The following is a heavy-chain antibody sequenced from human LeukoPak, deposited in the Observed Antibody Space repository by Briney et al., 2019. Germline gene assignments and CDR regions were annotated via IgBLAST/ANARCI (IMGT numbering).Heavy chain of an antibody. D-gene: IGHD3-10*01. V-gene: IGHV1-69*13. CDR3: ARVPRGGSGNMDV. J-gene: IGHJ6*03. Sequence: ASVKVSFKASVGTFSSYAISWVRQAPGQGLEWMGGIIPIFGTANYAQKFQGRVTITADESTSTAYMELSSLRSEDTAVYYCARVPRGGSGNMDVWGKGTTVTVSS. CDR2: IIPIFGTA. CDR1: VGTFSSYA.